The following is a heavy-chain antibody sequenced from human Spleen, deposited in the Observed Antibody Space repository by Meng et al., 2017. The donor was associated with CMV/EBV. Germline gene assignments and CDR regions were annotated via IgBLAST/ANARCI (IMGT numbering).Heavy chain of an antibody. CDR2: VSYDGDNK. J-gene: IGHJ4*02. Sequence: GGSLRLSCAASGFSFSNAWMSWVRQAPGKGLEWVAIVSYDGDNKDYADSVKGRFTISRDNSKNTLYLQMSSLRAEDTAVYYCARDWVNGDFHPLGGFDYWGQGTLVTVSS. D-gene: IGHD4-17*01. V-gene: IGHV3-30-3*01. CDR1: GFSFSNAW. CDR3: ARDWVNGDFHPLGGFDY.